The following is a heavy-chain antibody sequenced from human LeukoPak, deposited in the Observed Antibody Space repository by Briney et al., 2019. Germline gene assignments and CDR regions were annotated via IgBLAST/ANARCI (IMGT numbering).Heavy chain of an antibody. Sequence: SETLSLTCTVSGGSISTYYWSWIRQHPGKGLEWIGYIYYSGSTYNNPSLKSRVIISVDTSKNQFSLKLSSVTAADTAVYYCARTTIVVVPAAKTSWFDPWGQGTLVTVSS. J-gene: IGHJ5*02. CDR3: ARTTIVVVPAAKTSWFDP. D-gene: IGHD2-2*01. V-gene: IGHV4-59*06. CDR2: IYYSGST. CDR1: GGSISTYY.